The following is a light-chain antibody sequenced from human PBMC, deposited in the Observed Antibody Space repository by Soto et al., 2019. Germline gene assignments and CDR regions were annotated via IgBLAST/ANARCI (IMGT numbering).Light chain of an antibody. CDR2: AAS. V-gene: IGKV1-17*01. CDR3: LQHNTYPYT. Sequence: DIQMTQSRSSLSASVGDRVTITCRASQGISNLLGWFQHKPGKAPKRLIYAASSLQGGVPSRFSGSGSGTEFTLTITGLQPEDFADYYCLQHNTYPYTFGQGTKLEIK. CDR1: QGISNL. J-gene: IGKJ2*01.